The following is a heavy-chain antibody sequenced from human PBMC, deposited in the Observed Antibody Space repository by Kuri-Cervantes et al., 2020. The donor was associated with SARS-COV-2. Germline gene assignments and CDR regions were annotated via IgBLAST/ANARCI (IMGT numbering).Heavy chain of an antibody. D-gene: IGHD6-13*01. CDR2: IIPIFGIA. V-gene: IGHV1-69*04. CDR1: GGTFSSYA. CDR3: ARDAAADNLSDY. J-gene: IGHJ4*02. Sequence: SVQVSCKASGGTFSSYAISWVRQAPGQGLEWVGRIIPIFGIANYAQKFQGRVTITADKSTSTAYMELSSLRSEDTAVYYCARDAAADNLSDYWGQGTLVTVSS.